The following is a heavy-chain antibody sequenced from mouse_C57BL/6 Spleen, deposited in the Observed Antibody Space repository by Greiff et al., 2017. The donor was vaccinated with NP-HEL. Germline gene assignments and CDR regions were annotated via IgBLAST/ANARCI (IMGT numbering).Heavy chain of an antibody. Sequence: EVQLVESGGGLVKPGGSLKLSCAASGFTFSSYAMSWVRQTPEKRLEWVATISDGGSYTYYPDNVKGRFTISRDNAKNNLYLQMGHLKSEDTAMYYCARDQSVTSDIDVWGAGTTVTVSS. CDR3: ARDQSVTSDIDV. CDR2: ISDGGSYT. D-gene: IGHD2-12*01. CDR1: GFTFSSYA. J-gene: IGHJ1*01. V-gene: IGHV5-4*01.